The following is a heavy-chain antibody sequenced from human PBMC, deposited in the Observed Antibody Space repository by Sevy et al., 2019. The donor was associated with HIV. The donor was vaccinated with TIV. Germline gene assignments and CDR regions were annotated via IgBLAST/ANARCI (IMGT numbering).Heavy chain of an antibody. CDR3: ANDITMLVVADVHFDY. Sequence: GGSLRLSCAASGFTFDDYAMHWVRQTPGRGLEWVSGISWNSGRVGYADSVKGRFTNSRDNAKNSMYLQMNSLRVEDTALYFCANDITMLVVADVHFDYWGQGTLVTVSS. V-gene: IGHV3-9*01. CDR1: GFTFDDYA. CDR2: ISWNSGRV. D-gene: IGHD3-22*01. J-gene: IGHJ4*02.